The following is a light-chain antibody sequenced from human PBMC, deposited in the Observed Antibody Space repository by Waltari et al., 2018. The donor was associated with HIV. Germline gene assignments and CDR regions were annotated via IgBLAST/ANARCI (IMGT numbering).Light chain of an antibody. CDR2: EVN. Sequence: QSALTQPASVSGSPGQSITISCTGTSSDVGGYNYVSWYQHHPGKAPKLMIYEVNNRPSGVSYRCSGSKSGNTASRTISGLRAEDEDDYYCSSYTSTNTRVCGGGTKLTVL. CDR1: SSDVGGYNY. CDR3: SSYTSTNTRV. J-gene: IGLJ3*02. V-gene: IGLV2-14*01.